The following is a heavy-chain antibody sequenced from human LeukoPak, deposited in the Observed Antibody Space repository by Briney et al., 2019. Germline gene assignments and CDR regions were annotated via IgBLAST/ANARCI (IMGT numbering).Heavy chain of an antibody. CDR3: ARDRDGYSLNFDY. D-gene: IGHD5-24*01. CDR1: GGTFSSYT. J-gene: IGHJ4*02. V-gene: IGHV1-69*04. Sequence: SVKVSSKASGGTFSSYTISWVRQAPGQGLEWMGRIIPILGIANYAQKFQGRVTITADKSTSTAYMELSSLRSEDTAVYYCARDRDGYSLNFDYWGQGTLVTVSS. CDR2: IIPILGIA.